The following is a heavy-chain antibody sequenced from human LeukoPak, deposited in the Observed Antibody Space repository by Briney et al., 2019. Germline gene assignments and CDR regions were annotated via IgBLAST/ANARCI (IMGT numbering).Heavy chain of an antibody. CDR3: ARERLPVTKSWSYLDF. CDR2: IYSGGST. Sequence: AGGSLRLSCAASGFTVSSNYMSWVRQAPGKGLEWVSVIYSGGSTYYADSVKGRFTISRDSSKNTLYLQMNSLRVEDTAVYLCARERLPVTKSWSYLDFWGQGTLVTVSS. V-gene: IGHV3-53*01. CDR1: GFTVSSNY. D-gene: IGHD4-17*01. J-gene: IGHJ4*02.